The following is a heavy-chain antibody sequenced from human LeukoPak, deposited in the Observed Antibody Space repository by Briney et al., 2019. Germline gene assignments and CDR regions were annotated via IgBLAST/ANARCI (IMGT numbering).Heavy chain of an antibody. CDR3: AMDIVVVPAAYFDY. Sequence: GGSLRLSCAASGFTFSSYAMSWVRQAPGKGLEWVSAISGSGGSTHYADSVKGRFTISRDNSKNTLYLQMNSLRAEDTAVYYCAMDIVVVPAAYFDYWGQGTLVTVSS. CDR2: ISGSGGST. CDR1: GFTFSSYA. D-gene: IGHD2-2*03. V-gene: IGHV3-23*01. J-gene: IGHJ4*02.